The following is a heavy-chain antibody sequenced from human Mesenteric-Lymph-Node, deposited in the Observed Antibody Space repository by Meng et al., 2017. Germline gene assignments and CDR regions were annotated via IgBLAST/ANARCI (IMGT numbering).Heavy chain of an antibody. J-gene: IGHJ4*02. CDR3: ARLKGNYYGSGTLYFDY. D-gene: IGHD3-10*01. CDR1: GYSFTSYW. V-gene: IGHV5-51*01. Sequence: GESLKISCKGSGYSFTSYWIGWVRQMPGKGLEWMGIIYPGDSDTRYSPSFQGQVTISADNSFTTAYLQWSSLKASDTAMYYCARLKGNYYGSGTLYFDYWGQGTLVTVSS. CDR2: IYPGDSDT.